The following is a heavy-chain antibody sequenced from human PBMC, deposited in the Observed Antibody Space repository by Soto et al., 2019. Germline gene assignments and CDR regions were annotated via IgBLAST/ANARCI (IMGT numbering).Heavy chain of an antibody. V-gene: IGHV1-69*01. D-gene: IGHD2-15*01. CDR1: GGTFSSYA. Sequence: QVQLVQSGAEVKKPGSSVKVSCKASGGTFSSYAISWVRQAPGQGLEWMGGIIPIFGTANYAQKFQGRVTLTADESTSTAYMELSSLRSEDTAVYYCAREDIVVVVAATIYYYYGMDVWGQGTTVTVSS. CDR2: IIPIFGTA. CDR3: AREDIVVVVAATIYYYYGMDV. J-gene: IGHJ6*02.